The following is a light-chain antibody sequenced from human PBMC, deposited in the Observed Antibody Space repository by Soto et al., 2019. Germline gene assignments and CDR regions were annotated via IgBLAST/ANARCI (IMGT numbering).Light chain of an antibody. CDR3: QQYGGSPRT. CDR2: DAS. J-gene: IGKJ1*01. Sequence: EIIWSQSVGTLSLSPRERAALYCMASQSVSSSSLAWYQQKRGQAPRLLIHDASSRATGIPDRFSGSGSGTDFTLTISRLEPEDFAVYYCQQYGGSPRTFGQGTKVEIK. V-gene: IGKV3-20*01. CDR1: QSVSSSS.